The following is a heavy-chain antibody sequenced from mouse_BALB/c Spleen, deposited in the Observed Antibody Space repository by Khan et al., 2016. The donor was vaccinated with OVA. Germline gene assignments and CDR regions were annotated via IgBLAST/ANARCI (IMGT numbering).Heavy chain of an antibody. V-gene: IGHV1S81*02. CDR1: GYTFTSYY. CDR3: TRSGYGSFAY. Sequence: VQLQESGAELVKTGASVKLSCKASGYTFTSYYMYWVKQRPRQGLEWIGEINPSNGDTNFNEKFKSKATLTVDKSSYTAYMQLSSLTSEDSAVYYCTRSGYGSFAYWGQGTLVTVSA. CDR2: INPSNGDT. D-gene: IGHD2-2*01. J-gene: IGHJ3*01.